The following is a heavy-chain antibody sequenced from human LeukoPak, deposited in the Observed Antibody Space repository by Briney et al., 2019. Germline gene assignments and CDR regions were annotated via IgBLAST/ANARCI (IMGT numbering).Heavy chain of an antibody. CDR1: GFTFSSYA. CDR2: ISYDGSNK. V-gene: IGHV3-30*04. J-gene: IGHJ4*02. CDR3: ASLSTSSGQQFDY. Sequence: GRSLRLSCAASGFTFSSYAMHWVRQAPGKGLEWVAVISYDGSNKYYADSVKGRFTISRDNSKNTLYLQMNSLRAEDTAVYYCASLSTSSGQQFDYWGQGTLVTASS. D-gene: IGHD2-2*01.